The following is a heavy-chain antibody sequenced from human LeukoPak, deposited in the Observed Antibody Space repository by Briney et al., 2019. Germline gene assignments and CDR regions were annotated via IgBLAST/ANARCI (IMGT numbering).Heavy chain of an antibody. D-gene: IGHD6-6*01. Sequence: GGSLRLSCAASGFTFSSYWMSWVRQAPGKGLEWVANIKQDGSEKYYVDSVKGRFTISRDNAKNTLYLQMNSLRAEDTAVYYCAGSSSFSRTFDYWGQGTLVTVSS. CDR3: AGSSSFSRTFDY. J-gene: IGHJ4*02. CDR1: GFTFSSYW. CDR2: IKQDGSEK. V-gene: IGHV3-7*03.